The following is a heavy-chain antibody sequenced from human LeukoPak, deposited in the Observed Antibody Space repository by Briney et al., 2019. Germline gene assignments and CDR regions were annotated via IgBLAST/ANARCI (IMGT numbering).Heavy chain of an antibody. Sequence: PGGSLRLSCAASGFTFSNYAMSWVRQAPGKGLEWVSAISGSGGSTYYADSVKGRFTISRDNSKNTLYLQMNSLRAEDTAVYYCAKYPGVGPKYYYYYGMDVWGQGTTVTVSS. CDR1: GFTFSNYA. CDR3: AKYPGVGPKYYYYYGMDV. CDR2: ISGSGGST. V-gene: IGHV3-23*01. J-gene: IGHJ6*02. D-gene: IGHD1-26*01.